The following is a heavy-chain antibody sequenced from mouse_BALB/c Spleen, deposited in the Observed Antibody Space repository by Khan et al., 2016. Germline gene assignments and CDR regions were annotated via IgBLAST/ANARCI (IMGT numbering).Heavy chain of an antibody. J-gene: IGHJ2*01. CDR2: ISYDGSN. Sequence: EVQLQESGPGLVKPSQSLSLTCSVTGYSITSGYYWNWIRQFPGNKLEWMGYISYDGSNNYNPSLKNRISITRDTSKNQFFLKLNSVTTEDTATYYGARAWDFDYWGQGTTLTVSS. D-gene: IGHD4-1*01. V-gene: IGHV3-6*02. CDR3: ARAWDFDY. CDR1: GYSITSGYY.